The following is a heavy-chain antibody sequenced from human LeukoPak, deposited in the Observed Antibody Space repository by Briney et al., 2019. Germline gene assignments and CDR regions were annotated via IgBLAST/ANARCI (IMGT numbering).Heavy chain of an antibody. V-gene: IGHV4-34*01. D-gene: IGHD5-24*01. CDR3: AREARRDGYNFDY. CDR2: INHRGST. J-gene: IGHJ4*02. CDR1: GGSFSGYY. Sequence: PSETLSLTCAVYGGSFSGYYWSWIRQPPGRGLEWIGEINHRGSTNYNPSLKSRVTISVDTSKNQFSLKLSSVTAADTAVYYCAREARRDGYNFDYWGQGTLVTVSS.